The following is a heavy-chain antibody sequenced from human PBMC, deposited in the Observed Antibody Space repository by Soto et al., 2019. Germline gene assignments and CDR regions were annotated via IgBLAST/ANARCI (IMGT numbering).Heavy chain of an antibody. D-gene: IGHD3-22*01. CDR3: ARDRVYYYDSSGYYNFEY. CDR2: ISYDGNNQ. J-gene: IGHJ4*02. CDR1: GFTFNNYA. V-gene: IGHV3-30*09. Sequence: QVQLVESGGGVVQPGRSLRLSCAASGFTFNNYAMHWVRQAPGQGLEWVAVISYDGNNQYYADSVKGRFAISRDNSKNTLYLQMNRLRDEDTAVYYCARDRVYYYDSSGYYNFEYWGQGSLVTVSS.